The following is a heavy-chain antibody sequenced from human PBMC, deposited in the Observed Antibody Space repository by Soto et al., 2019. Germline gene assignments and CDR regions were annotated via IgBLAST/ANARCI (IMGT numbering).Heavy chain of an antibody. D-gene: IGHD6-25*01. CDR1: AFTFSSSD. CDR3: AKNIAASASDY. CDR2: ITGSGSNT. Sequence: GGSLRLSCAASAFTFSSSDMVWVRQAPGKGLEWVSSITGSGSNTYYSDSVKGRFTISRDNSKNTLFLQMNSLRAEDTADYYCAKNIAASASDYWGQGTLVTVSS. J-gene: IGHJ4*02. V-gene: IGHV3-23*01.